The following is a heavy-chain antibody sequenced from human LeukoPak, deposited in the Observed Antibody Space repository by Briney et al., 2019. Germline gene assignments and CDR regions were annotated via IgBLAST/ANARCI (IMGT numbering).Heavy chain of an antibody. V-gene: IGHV3-11*04. J-gene: IGHJ6*03. Sequence: GGSLRLSRAASGFTFSDYYMTWIRQAPGKGVEWVSYISSGGRTMYYPDSVKGRFTISRDNAKHSLYLQMNSLRAEDTAVYYCARDRGYTYGWYIDVWGKGTTVTVSS. CDR1: GFTFSDYY. D-gene: IGHD5-18*01. CDR2: ISSGGRTM. CDR3: ARDRGYTYGWYIDV.